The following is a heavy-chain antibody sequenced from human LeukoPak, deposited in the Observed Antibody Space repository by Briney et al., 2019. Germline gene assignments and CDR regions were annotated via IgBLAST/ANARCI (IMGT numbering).Heavy chain of an antibody. J-gene: IGHJ4*02. D-gene: IGHD3-22*01. CDR3: AKRYYYDDFDY. CDR2: ISGSGGST. V-gene: IGHV3-23*01. Sequence: GGSLRLSCAASGFTFSSYEMNWVRQAPGKGLEWVSAISGSGGSTYYADSVKGRFTISRDNSKNTLYLQMNSLRAEDTAVYYCAKRYYYDDFDYWGQGTLVTVSS. CDR1: GFTFSSYE.